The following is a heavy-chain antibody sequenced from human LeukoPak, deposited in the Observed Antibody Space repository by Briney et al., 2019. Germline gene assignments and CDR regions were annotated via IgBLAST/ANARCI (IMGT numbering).Heavy chain of an antibody. V-gene: IGHV4-59*01. D-gene: IGHD6-13*01. CDR3: ARVRPYLIAALGWFDP. CDR1: GGSISSYY. CDR2: IYYSGST. J-gene: IGHJ5*02. Sequence: SGTLSLTCTVSGGSISSYYWSWIRQPPGKGLEWIGYIYYSGSTNYNPSPKSRVTISVDTSKNQFSLKLSSVTAADTAVYYCARVRPYLIAALGWFDPWGQGTLVTVSS.